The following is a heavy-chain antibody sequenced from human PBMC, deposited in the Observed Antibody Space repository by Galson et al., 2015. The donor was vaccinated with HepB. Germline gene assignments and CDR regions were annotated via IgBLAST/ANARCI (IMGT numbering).Heavy chain of an antibody. D-gene: IGHD6-19*01. CDR2: FYYRGST. Sequence: PGKGLEWIGNFYYRGSTYYNPSLKSRGTISVNTSKNQFSLKLTSLTAADTAVYYCVSPSQWWGQGTLVTVSS. J-gene: IGHJ4*02. V-gene: IGHV4-39*01. CDR3: VSPSQW.